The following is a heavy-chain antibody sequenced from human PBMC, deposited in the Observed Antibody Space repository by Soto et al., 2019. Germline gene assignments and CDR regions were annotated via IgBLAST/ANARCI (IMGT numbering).Heavy chain of an antibody. CDR3: AASIFYYGMDV. CDR1: GYTFTNYW. CDR2: IYPGDSDT. V-gene: IGHV5-51*01. Sequence: GESLKISCKGSGYTFTNYWIGWVRQMPGKGPEWMGIIYPGDSDTKYNPSFQGQVTISADKSITTTYLQWSSLKASDTAIYYCAASIFYYGMDVWGQGATVTVSS. J-gene: IGHJ6*02.